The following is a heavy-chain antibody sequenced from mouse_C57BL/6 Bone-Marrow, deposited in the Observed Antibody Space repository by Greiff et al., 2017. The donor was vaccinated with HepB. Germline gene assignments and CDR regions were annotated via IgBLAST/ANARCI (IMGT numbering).Heavy chain of an antibody. CDR2: INSDGGST. V-gene: IGHV5-2*01. D-gene: IGHD2-4*01. CDR1: EYEFPSHD. J-gene: IGHJ3*01. CDR3: AYYDYDSAWFAY. Sequence: EVQLVESGGGLVQPGESPKLSCESNEYEFPSHDMSWVRKTPEKRLELVAAINSDGGSTYYPDTMERRFIISRDNTKKTLYLQMSSLRSEDTALYYCAYYDYDSAWFAYWGQGTLVTVSA.